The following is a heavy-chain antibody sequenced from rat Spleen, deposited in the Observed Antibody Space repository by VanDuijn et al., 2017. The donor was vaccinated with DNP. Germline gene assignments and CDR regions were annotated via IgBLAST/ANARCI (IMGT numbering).Heavy chain of an antibody. CDR1: AYSITTNY. V-gene: IGHV3-3*01. D-gene: IGHD1-12*02. CDR2: MNSAGST. J-gene: IGHJ1*01. CDR3: ARDYDGSYYDWYFDF. Sequence: VQLQESGPGLVKPSQSLSLTCSVTAYSITTNYWGWIRKFPVNKLEWMGFMNSAGSTDYNPSLKSRISITRDTSKNQFFLQVNSVTTEDTATYYCARDYDGSYYDWYFDFWGPGTMVTVSS.